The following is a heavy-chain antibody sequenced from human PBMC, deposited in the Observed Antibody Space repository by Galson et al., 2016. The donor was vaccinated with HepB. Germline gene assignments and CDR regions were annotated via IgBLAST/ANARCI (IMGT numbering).Heavy chain of an antibody. CDR2: LSWNSNTV. J-gene: IGHJ3*01. CDR1: GFKFDDYA. Sequence: SLRLSCAASGFKFDDYAIHWVRLVPGKGLEWVSGLSWNSNTVGYADSVKGRFTISRDNAKNALYLQMNSLRVEDTALYYCTKDTGMIVGAGGSTFDFWGQGTMVTVSS. V-gene: IGHV3-9*01. CDR3: TKDTGMIVGAGGSTFDF. D-gene: IGHD1-26*01.